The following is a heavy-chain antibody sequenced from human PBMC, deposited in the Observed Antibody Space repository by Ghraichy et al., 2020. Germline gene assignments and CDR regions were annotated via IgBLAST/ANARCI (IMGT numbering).Heavy chain of an antibody. CDR3: ARELLYDGINYYYGLDV. D-gene: IGHD2-8*01. CDR2: IRDDGSNE. J-gene: IGHJ6*01. CDR1: GFTFSYFG. V-gene: IGHV3-33*08. Sequence: GGSLRLSCAASGFTFSYFGMHWVRQAPGKGLEWVALIRDDGSNEYYGDSVKGRFTISRDNSKDTLFLQMNSLTAEDTPVYYCARELLYDGINYYYGLDVWRQSTTVPVYS.